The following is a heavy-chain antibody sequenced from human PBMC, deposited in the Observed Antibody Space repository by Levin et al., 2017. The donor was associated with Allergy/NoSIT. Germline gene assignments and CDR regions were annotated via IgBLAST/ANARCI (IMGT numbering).Heavy chain of an antibody. J-gene: IGHJ4*02. CDR2: ISSSGSAM. CDR3: AVLLWGADY. CDR1: GFTFSNYE. D-gene: IGHD2-21*01. Sequence: PGGSLRLSCAASGFTFSNYEMNWVRQAPGKGLEWVSYISSSGSAMYYADSVKGRFTISRANAKNSLYLQMNSLRAEDAAVYYCAVLLWGADYWGQGSMVTVSS. V-gene: IGHV3-48*03.